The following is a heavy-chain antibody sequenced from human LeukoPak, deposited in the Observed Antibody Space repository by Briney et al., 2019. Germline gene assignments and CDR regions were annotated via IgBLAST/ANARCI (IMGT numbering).Heavy chain of an antibody. Sequence: GGSLRLSSAASGFTFSSYWMSWVRQAPGKGLEWVANIKQDGSEKYYVDSVKGRFTISRDNAKNSLYLQMNSLRAEDTAVYYCARVMVHDFWNPRDAFDIWGQGTMVTVSS. CDR1: GFTFSSYW. CDR2: IKQDGSEK. CDR3: ARVMVHDFWNPRDAFDI. V-gene: IGHV3-7*01. J-gene: IGHJ3*02. D-gene: IGHD3-3*01.